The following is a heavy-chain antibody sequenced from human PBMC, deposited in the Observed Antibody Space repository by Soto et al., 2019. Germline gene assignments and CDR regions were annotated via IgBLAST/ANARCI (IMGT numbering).Heavy chain of an antibody. CDR3: AKDVHWFAIDV. D-gene: IGHD3-10*01. Sequence: EVQLLESGGGLVQPGGSLRLSCVASGFPFSNYYMAWVRQAPGKGLEWVAVISGSEDNIHYADSVKGRFTISRDNSMNTLYLQMNSLRADDTAIYYCAKDVHWFAIDVWGQGTTVTVSS. CDR2: ISGSEDNI. V-gene: IGHV3-23*01. J-gene: IGHJ6*02. CDR1: GFPFSNYY.